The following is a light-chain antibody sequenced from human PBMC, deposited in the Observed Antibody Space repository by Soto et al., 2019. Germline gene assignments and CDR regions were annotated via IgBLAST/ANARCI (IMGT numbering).Light chain of an antibody. CDR3: SSFTSSITYV. V-gene: IGLV2-14*01. CDR1: SSDVGGYNS. Sequence: LAQPASVSGSPGQSITISCTGTSSDVGGYNSVSWYRQDPGKAPKLIIYDVTNRPSGVSNRFSGSKSGNTASLTISGLQAEDEADYHCSSFTSSITYVFGTGTKVTVL. CDR2: DVT. J-gene: IGLJ1*01.